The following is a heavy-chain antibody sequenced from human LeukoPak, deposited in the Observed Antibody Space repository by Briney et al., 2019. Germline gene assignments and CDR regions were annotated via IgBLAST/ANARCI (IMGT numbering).Heavy chain of an antibody. CDR3: AKASRGSFDY. Sequence: SLRLSCAASGFTFDDYAMHWVRQAPGKGLEWVSGITWNSGSIGYADSVKGRFTISRDNAKNSLYLQMNSLRAEDMALYYCAKASRGSFDYWGQGTLVTVSS. V-gene: IGHV3-9*03. J-gene: IGHJ4*02. D-gene: IGHD3-10*01. CDR1: GFTFDDYA. CDR2: ITWNSGSI.